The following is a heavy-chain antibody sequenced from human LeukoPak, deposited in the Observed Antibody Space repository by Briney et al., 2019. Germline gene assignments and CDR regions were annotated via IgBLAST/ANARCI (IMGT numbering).Heavy chain of an antibody. D-gene: IGHD2-2*01. V-gene: IGHV5-51*01. CDR2: IYPGDSDT. J-gene: IGHJ4*02. CDR1: GYSFTSYW. CDR3: ARRYCFSTSCYEGLDY. Sequence: GESLKISCKGSGYSFTSYWIGWVRQMPGKGLEWMGIIYPGDSDTRYSPSFQGQVTISADKSISTAYLQWSSLKASDTAMYYCARRYCFSTSCYEGLDYWGQGTLVTVSS.